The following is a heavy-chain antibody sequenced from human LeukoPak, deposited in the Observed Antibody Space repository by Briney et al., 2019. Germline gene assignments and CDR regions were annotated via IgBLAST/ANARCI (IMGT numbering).Heavy chain of an antibody. V-gene: IGHV3-21*05. CDR2: ISSSSSYI. CDR1: GFTFSSYS. J-gene: IGHJ6*02. D-gene: IGHD2-2*01. Sequence: SGGSLRLSCAASGFTFSSYSMNWVRQAPGKGLEWVSYISSSSSYIYYADSVKGRFTISRDNAKNSLYLQMNSLRAEDTAVYYCAREGEVSSTSWAPTDDYYYGMDVWGQGTTVTVSS. CDR3: AREGEVSSTSWAPTDDYYYGMDV.